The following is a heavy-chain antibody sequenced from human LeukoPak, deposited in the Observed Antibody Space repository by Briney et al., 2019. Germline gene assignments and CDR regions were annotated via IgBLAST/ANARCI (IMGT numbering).Heavy chain of an antibody. D-gene: IGHD6-19*01. Sequence: GGTLRLSCAASGFTFSSHGMNWVRQAPGKGLEWDSGISPSGGITYCTDSVEGRFTISRDNSKNTLYLQMNSLRAEDTAVYYCAKGRRAVAGHFDYWGQGTLVTVSS. J-gene: IGHJ4*02. CDR1: GFTFSSHG. V-gene: IGHV3-23*01. CDR3: AKGRRAVAGHFDY. CDR2: ISPSGGIT.